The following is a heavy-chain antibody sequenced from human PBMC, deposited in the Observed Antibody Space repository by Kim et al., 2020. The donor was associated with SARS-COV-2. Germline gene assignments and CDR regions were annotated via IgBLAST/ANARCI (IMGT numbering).Heavy chain of an antibody. Sequence: SETLSLTCTVSGGSISSYYWSWIRQPPGKGLEWIGYIYYSGSTNYNPSLKSRVTISVDTSKNQFSLKLSSVTAADTAVYYCAREGHIDGYNRLPDYWGQGTLVTVSS. J-gene: IGHJ4*02. D-gene: IGHD5-12*01. CDR2: IYYSGST. CDR1: GGSISSYY. CDR3: AREGHIDGYNRLPDY. V-gene: IGHV4-59*13.